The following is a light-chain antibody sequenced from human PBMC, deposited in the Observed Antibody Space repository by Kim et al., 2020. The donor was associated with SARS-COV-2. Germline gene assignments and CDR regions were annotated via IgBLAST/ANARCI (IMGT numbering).Light chain of an antibody. CDR3: AAWDDSLDGWV. V-gene: IGLV1-44*01. J-gene: IGLJ3*02. CDR1: STNIGSNT. CDR2: SNN. Sequence: GQRVTISCSGSSTNIGSNTVNWYQQLPGTAPKLLIYSNNQQPSGVPDRCSGSKSGTSASLASSGLQSEDEADYYCAAWDDSLDGWVFGGGTQLTVL.